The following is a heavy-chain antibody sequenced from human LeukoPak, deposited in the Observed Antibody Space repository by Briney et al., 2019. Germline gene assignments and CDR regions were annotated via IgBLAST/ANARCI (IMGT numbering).Heavy chain of an antibody. J-gene: IGHJ4*02. CDR1: GGSISSYY. CDR2: IYYTGGT. D-gene: IGHD6-13*01. V-gene: IGHV4-59*01. CDR3: ARCLYSSSPDFEY. Sequence: SETLSLTCTVSGGSISSYYWSWIRQPPGKGLEWVGYIYYTGGTNYNPSLKSRVTISADTSRNQFSLTLNSVTSADTAVYYCARCLYSSSPDFEYWGQGSLVSVSS.